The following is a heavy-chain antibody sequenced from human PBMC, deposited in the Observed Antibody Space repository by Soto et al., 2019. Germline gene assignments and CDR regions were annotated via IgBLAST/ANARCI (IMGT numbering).Heavy chain of an antibody. Sequence: SETLSLTCTVSGGSISSGYHWAWIRQPPGMRLEWVASIFHSGTTYYNPPLTSRVTISVDTSKNQFSLKLSSVTAADTAVYYCARDTSLGVAAAGSYYYGMDVWGQGTTVTVSS. V-gene: IGHV4-38-2*02. CDR3: ARDTSLGVAAAGSYYYGMDV. CDR2: IFHSGTT. J-gene: IGHJ6*02. CDR1: GGSISSGYH. D-gene: IGHD6-13*01.